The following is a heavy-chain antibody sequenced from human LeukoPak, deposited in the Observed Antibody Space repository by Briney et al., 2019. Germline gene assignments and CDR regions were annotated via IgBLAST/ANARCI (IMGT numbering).Heavy chain of an antibody. V-gene: IGHV3-7*01. CDR3: SRAARGGAYSDY. Sequence: GGSLSLSCAASGFSFSSYWMTWVRQAPAKGLEWVADIKQDGSEKYFVDSVKGRFTISRDNAKNSVYLQMNSLRAEDTAVYYCSRAARGGAYSDYGGLGTLVTVSS. CDR2: IKQDGSEK. J-gene: IGHJ4*02. D-gene: IGHD3-16*01. CDR1: GFSFSSYW.